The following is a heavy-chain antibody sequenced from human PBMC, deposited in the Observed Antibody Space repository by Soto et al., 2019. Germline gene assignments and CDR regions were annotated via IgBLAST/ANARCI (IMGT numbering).Heavy chain of an antibody. V-gene: IGHV3-23*01. Sequence: EVQLLESGGGLVQPGGSLRLSCAASGFTFSSYAMSWVRQAPGKGLEWVSAISGSGGSTYYADSVKGRFTISRDNSKNTLYLQMNSLRAEDTAVYYCAAGYSGYDFDYYYGMDVWGQGTTVTVSS. J-gene: IGHJ6*02. D-gene: IGHD5-12*01. CDR1: GFTFSSYA. CDR3: AAGYSGYDFDYYYGMDV. CDR2: ISGSGGST.